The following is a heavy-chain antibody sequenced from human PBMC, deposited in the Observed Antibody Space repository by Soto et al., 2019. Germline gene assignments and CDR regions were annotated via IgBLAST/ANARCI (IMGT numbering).Heavy chain of an antibody. CDR2: LSGSSLNT. V-gene: IGHV3-23*01. CDR3: TTQFFLSSRKPPEDV. Sequence: EVRLLESGGGLVQPGGSLRLSCEASGFTFGNYAVTWVRQGPGRGLEWVSALSGSSLNTYYADSVKGRFTISRDNSKNTMYLEMNSLRVDDTAVYYCTTQFFLSSRKPPEDVWGQGTPVAVSS. J-gene: IGHJ6*02. CDR1: GFTFGNYA.